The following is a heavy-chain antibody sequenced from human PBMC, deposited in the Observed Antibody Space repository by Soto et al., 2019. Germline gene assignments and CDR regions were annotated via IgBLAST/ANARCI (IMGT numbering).Heavy chain of an antibody. D-gene: IGHD3-22*01. V-gene: IGHV4-39*01. CDR1: GGSISSSSYY. Sequence: PSETLSLTCTVSGGSISSSSYYCGWIRQPPGKGLEWIGSIYYSGSTYYNPSLKSRVTISVDTSKNQFSLKLSSVTAADTAVYYCARYYYDSSGSNWFDPWGQGTLVTVSS. CDR2: IYYSGST. CDR3: ARYYYDSSGSNWFDP. J-gene: IGHJ5*02.